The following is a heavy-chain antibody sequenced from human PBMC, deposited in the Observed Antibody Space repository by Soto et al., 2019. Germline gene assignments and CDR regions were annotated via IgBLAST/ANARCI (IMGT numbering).Heavy chain of an antibody. J-gene: IGHJ6*02. Sequence: AASVKVSCKASGYTFTSYGITWVRQAPGQGLEWMGWISAYNGNTNYAQKLQGRVTMTTDTSTSTAYMELRSLRSDDTAVYYCARDGYYYDSSGYPVYGMDVWGQGTTVTVSS. CDR3: ARDGYYYDSSGYPVYGMDV. CDR2: ISAYNGNT. D-gene: IGHD3-22*01. CDR1: GYTFTSYG. V-gene: IGHV1-18*04.